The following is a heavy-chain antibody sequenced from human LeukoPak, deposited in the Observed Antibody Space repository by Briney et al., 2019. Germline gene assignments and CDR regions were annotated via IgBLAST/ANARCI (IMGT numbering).Heavy chain of an antibody. CDR3: ARYIVSYPHDAFDI. D-gene: IGHD1-26*01. J-gene: IGHJ3*02. CDR1: GGSISSYY. V-gene: IGHV4-59*01. Sequence: PSETLSLTCTVSGGSISSYYWSWIRQPPGKGLEWIGYIYYSGSTSYNPSLKSRVTISVDASKKQFSLKLSSVTAADTAFYYCARYIVSYPHDAFDIWGQGTMVTVSS. CDR2: IYYSGST.